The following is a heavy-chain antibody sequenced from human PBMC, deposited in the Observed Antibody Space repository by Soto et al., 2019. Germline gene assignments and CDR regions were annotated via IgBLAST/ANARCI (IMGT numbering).Heavy chain of an antibody. V-gene: IGHV3-21*04. CDR2: ISSSSSYI. Sequence: GGSLRLSCAASGFTFSSYSMNWVRQAPGKGLEWVSSISSSSSYIYYADSVKGRFTISRDNYKNTLYLQMNSLRVDDTAFYYCARDCSGGSCYPALGAWGQGT. D-gene: IGHD2-15*01. CDR3: ARDCSGGSCYPALGA. CDR1: GFTFSSYS. J-gene: IGHJ5*02.